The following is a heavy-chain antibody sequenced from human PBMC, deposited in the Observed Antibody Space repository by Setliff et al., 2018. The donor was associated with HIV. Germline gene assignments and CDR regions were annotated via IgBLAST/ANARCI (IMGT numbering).Heavy chain of an antibody. CDR1: GFDVRGSY. CDR2: IYRDDET. V-gene: IGHV3-53*01. J-gene: IGHJ4*02. Sequence: GGSLRLSCGVWGFDVRGSYMSWVRQAPGKGLEWIAAIYRDDETYYADSVKGRFTISRDNSKNTMFLELNSLRAEDTAIYYCTADSRESPSLDYWGQGTPVTVSS. D-gene: IGHD3-22*01. CDR3: TADSRESPSLDY.